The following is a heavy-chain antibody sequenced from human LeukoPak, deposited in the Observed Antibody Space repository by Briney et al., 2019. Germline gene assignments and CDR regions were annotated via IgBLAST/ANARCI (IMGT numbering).Heavy chain of an antibody. D-gene: IGHD2-21*01. CDR2: INAGNGST. CDR1: GYIFTSYA. Sequence: GASVKVSCKASGYIFTSYAMHWVRQAPGQRLEWMGWINAGNGSTKYSQKFQGRLAITRDTSASTAYMELSSLRSEDTAVYYCARVPAVISALWDYWGQGTLVTVSS. J-gene: IGHJ4*02. CDR3: ARVPAVISALWDY. V-gene: IGHV1-3*01.